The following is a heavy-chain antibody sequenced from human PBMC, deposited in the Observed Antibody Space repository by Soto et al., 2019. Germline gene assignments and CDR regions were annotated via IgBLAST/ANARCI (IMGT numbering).Heavy chain of an antibody. CDR3: ASMIGDPVLSFDS. CDR1: GGSISSYY. V-gene: IGHV4-59*01. CDR2: IFYSGST. Sequence: QVQLQESGPGLVKPSETLSLTCTVSGGSISSYYWSWIRQPPGKGLEWSGFIFYSGSTSNNPSLKSRVTISIDTSEYQFSLKLNSVTAADTAVYYCASMIGDPVLSFDSWGQGTLVAVSS. J-gene: IGHJ5*01. D-gene: IGHD3-10*02.